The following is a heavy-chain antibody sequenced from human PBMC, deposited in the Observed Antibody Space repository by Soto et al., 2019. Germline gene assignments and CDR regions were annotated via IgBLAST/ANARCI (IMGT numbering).Heavy chain of an antibody. CDR3: ARDRRWPILYYYGMDV. CDR1: GGSISSYY. J-gene: IGHJ6*02. Sequence: SETLSLTCTVSGGSISSYYWGWIRQPPGKGLEWIGYIYYSGSTNYNPSLKSRVTISVDTSKNQFSLKLSSVTAADTAVYYCARDRRWPILYYYGMDVWGQGTTVT. V-gene: IGHV4-59*01. CDR2: IYYSGST.